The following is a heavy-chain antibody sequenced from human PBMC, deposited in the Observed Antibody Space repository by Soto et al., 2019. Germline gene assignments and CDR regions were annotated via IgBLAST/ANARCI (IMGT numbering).Heavy chain of an antibody. CDR1: GFSLTTYGLG. CDR2: IYWDDDK. Sequence: QITLKESGPTLVKPTQTLTLTCTFSGFSLTTYGLGVAWIRQPPGKALEFLALIYWDDDKRFSPSLRTRLTITKDTSKNQVVLTMTNMDPVDTATYYCARTGRYDSGRYYQDYWGQGTLITVSS. CDR3: ARTGRYDSGRYYQDY. D-gene: IGHD3-10*01. J-gene: IGHJ4*02. V-gene: IGHV2-5*02.